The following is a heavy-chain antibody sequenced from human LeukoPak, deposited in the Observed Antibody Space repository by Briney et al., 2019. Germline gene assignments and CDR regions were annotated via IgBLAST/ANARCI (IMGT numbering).Heavy chain of an antibody. V-gene: IGHV4-4*07. D-gene: IGHD2-2*01. Sequence: SETLSLTCTVSGGSISSYYWSWIRQPAGKGLEWIGRIYTSGSTNYNPSPKSRVTISVDTSKNQFSLKLSSVTVADTAVYYCARDIIVVVPAAIRRGAFDIWGQGTMVTVSS. J-gene: IGHJ3*02. CDR3: ARDIIVVVPAAIRRGAFDI. CDR1: GGSISSYY. CDR2: IYTSGST.